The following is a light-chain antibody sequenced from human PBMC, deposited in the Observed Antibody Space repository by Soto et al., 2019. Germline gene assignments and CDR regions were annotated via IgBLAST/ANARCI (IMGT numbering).Light chain of an antibody. Sequence: EIVLTQSPGTLSLSPGERATLSCRASQSVSSSYLAWYQQKPVQAPRLLLYGASSRATGIPDRFSGSGSGTDFTLTISKLEPEEFAVYYCQQYGSSKLTFGGGTKVAIK. J-gene: IGKJ4*01. CDR3: QQYGSSKLT. V-gene: IGKV3-20*01. CDR1: QSVSSSY. CDR2: GAS.